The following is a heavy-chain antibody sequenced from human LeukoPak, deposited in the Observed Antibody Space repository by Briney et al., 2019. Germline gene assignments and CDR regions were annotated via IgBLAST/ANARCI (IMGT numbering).Heavy chain of an antibody. CDR1: GGSISSSNW. J-gene: IGHJ4*02. D-gene: IGHD3-10*01. Sequence: SETLSLTCAVSGGSISSSNWRSWVRQTPGKGLEWIGEIYHSGSTNYNPSLKSRVTISVDTSKNQFSLKLSSVTAADTAVYYCAREPRSYYGSGSKGYYFDYWGQGTLVTVSS. CDR2: IYHSGST. V-gene: IGHV4-4*02. CDR3: AREPRSYYGSGSKGYYFDY.